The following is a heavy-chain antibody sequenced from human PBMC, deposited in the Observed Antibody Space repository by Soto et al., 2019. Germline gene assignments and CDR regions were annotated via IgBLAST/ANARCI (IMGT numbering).Heavy chain of an antibody. V-gene: IGHV3-21*06. CDR1: GFTFTRYS. CDR3: ARESEDLTSNFDY. J-gene: IGHJ4*02. Sequence: LILSCADSGFTFTRYSMNWVRQAPGKGLEWVSSISSTTNYIYYGDSMKGRFTISRDNAKNSLYLEMNSLRAEDTAVYYCARESEDLTSNFDYWGQGTLVTVSS. CDR2: ISSTTNYI.